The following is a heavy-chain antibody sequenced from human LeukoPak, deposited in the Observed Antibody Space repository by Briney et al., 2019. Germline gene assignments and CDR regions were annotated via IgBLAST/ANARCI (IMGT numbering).Heavy chain of an antibody. V-gene: IGHV1-2*02. J-gene: IGHJ5*02. CDR2: INPNSGGT. CDR1: GYTFIVHY. CDR3: ARGDSYYYDSSGANWFDP. Sequence: ASVKVSCKASGYTFIVHYIHWVRQAPGQGLEWMGWINPNSGGTNYAQKFQGRVTMTRDASISTAYMELSRLRSDDTAVYYCARGDSYYYDSSGANWFDPWGQGTLVTVSS. D-gene: IGHD3-22*01.